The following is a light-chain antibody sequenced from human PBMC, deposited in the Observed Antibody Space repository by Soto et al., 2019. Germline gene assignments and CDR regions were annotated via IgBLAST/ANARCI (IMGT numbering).Light chain of an antibody. Sequence: EVVLTYSPGTLSLSPEERATLSCRASQSVSSSSLAWYQQKRGQAPRLLIYGASTRATGIPARLSGSGSGTEFTLTISCLESEDFAVYYWQQDNNWPPITFCQGTRLEIK. V-gene: IGKV3-15*01. J-gene: IGKJ5*01. CDR2: GAS. CDR3: QQDNNWPPIT. CDR1: QSVSSSS.